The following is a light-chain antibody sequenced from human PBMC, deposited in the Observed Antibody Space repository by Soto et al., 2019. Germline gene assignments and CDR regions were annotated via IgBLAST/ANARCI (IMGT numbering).Light chain of an antibody. Sequence: DIQMTQSPSTLSASVGDRVTITCRASQSINNWLAWYQQKPGKAPKLLIYKASNLDIGVPSTFSGSGSATEFTLNISSLQPDDFATYYCQQYDTYWTFGKGTKVEIK. J-gene: IGKJ1*01. CDR1: QSINNW. CDR2: KAS. CDR3: QQYDTYWT. V-gene: IGKV1-5*03.